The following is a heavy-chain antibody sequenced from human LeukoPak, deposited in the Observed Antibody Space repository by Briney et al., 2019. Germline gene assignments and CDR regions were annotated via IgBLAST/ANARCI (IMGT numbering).Heavy chain of an antibody. CDR1: GGSISSGSYY. Sequence: SQTLSLTCTASGGSISSGSYYWSWIRQPAGKELDWIGRIYTSGSTNYNPSLKSRVTISVDTSKNQFSLKLSSVTAADTAVYYCASGIAARSYWYFDLWGRGTLVTVSS. CDR3: ASGIAARSYWYFDL. D-gene: IGHD2-21*01. V-gene: IGHV4-61*02. J-gene: IGHJ2*01. CDR2: IYTSGST.